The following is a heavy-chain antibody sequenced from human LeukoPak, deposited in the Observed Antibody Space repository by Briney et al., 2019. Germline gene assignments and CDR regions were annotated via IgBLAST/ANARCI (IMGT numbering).Heavy chain of an antibody. Sequence: GASVKVSCKASGYTFTSYYMHWVRQAPGQGLEWMGIINPSGGSTTYAQKFQGRVTMTRDTSTSTVYMELSSLRSEDTAVYHCVREESGGYFDYWGLGTLVTVSS. CDR1: GYTFTSYY. D-gene: IGHD2-8*02. CDR2: INPSGGST. CDR3: VREESGGYFDY. V-gene: IGHV1-46*01. J-gene: IGHJ4*02.